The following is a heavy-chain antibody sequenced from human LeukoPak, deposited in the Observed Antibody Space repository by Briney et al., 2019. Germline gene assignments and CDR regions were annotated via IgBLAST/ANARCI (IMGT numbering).Heavy chain of an antibody. CDR3: ARDLSNFDAFDI. CDR1: GFTFSSYG. J-gene: IGHJ3*02. V-gene: IGHV3-33*01. CDR2: IWYDGSNK. D-gene: IGHD4-11*01. Sequence: GGSLRLSCAASGFTFSSYGMHWVRQAPGKGLEWVAVIWYDGSNKYYADSVKGRFTISRDNSKNTLYLQMNSLRAEDTAVYYCARDLSNFDAFDIWAKGQWSPSLQ.